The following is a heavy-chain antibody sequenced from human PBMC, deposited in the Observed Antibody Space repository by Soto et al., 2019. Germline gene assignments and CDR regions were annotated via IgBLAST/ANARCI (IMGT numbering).Heavy chain of an antibody. J-gene: IGHJ4*02. V-gene: IGHV3-15*01. CDR3: VEGWNDF. CDR1: GFMLRSPW. D-gene: IGHD1-1*01. Sequence: HLVESGGDLVKPGGSFRLSCAASGFMLRSPWMSWVRQAPGKGLEWVGCIKSKRDGGTTDYAPPVKGRFVISRDDSKNTLYLQMNSLKPDDTAVYYCVEGWNDFWGQGTLVAVSS. CDR2: IKSKRDGGTT.